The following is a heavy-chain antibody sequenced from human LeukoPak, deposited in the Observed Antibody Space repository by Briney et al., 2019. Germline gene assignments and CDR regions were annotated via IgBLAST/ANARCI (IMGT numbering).Heavy chain of an antibody. V-gene: IGHV1-18*01. J-gene: IGHJ4*02. Sequence: ASVKVSCKASGYTFTSYGINWVRQAPGQGPEWVGWISGHNANTNYGRKFQGRVTMTTDTSTSTAYMELRSLTFDDTAISYCARTSYSSTWHSDYWGQGTLVAVSS. CDR2: ISGHNANT. CDR3: ARTSYSSTWHSDY. CDR1: GYTFTSYG. D-gene: IGHD6-13*01.